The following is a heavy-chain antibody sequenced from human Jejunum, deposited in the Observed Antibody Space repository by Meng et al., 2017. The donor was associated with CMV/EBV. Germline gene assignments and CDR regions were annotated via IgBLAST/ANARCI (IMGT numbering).Heavy chain of an antibody. J-gene: IGHJ4*02. D-gene: IGHD6-19*01. V-gene: IGHV1-18*01. Sequence: KASGYNFPSYGITWVRQAPGQGPEWMGWISPYNGNSNYAQKVKDRLTMTTGTSTSTAYMELRSLRSDDTAIYYCARSEGWYYRYFDYWGQGTLVTVSS. CDR3: ARSEGWYYRYFDY. CDR2: ISPYNGNS. CDR1: GYNFPSYG.